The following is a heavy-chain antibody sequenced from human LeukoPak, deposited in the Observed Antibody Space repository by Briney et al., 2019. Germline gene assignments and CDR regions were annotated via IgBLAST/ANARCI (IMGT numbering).Heavy chain of an antibody. D-gene: IGHD2-15*01. CDR1: GYTFTSYY. CDR3: AREAIVVAGTFDY. CDR2: INPSGGST. Sequence: ASVKVSCKASGYTFTSYYMHWVRQAPGQGLEWMGIINPSGGSTSYAQKFQGRVTMTRDMSTSTVYMELSSLRYEDTAVYYCAREAIVVAGTFDYWGQGTLVTVSS. V-gene: IGHV1-46*01. J-gene: IGHJ4*02.